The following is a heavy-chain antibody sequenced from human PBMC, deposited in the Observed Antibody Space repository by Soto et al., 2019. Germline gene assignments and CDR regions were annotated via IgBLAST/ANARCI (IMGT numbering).Heavy chain of an antibody. CDR3: ARESWRVFDP. Sequence: QVQLQESGPGLVKPSQTLSLTCTVSGGSISSGGYYWSWIRQHTGKGLEWIGDIYYSGTTYYNPYLKSRVTISVDTSKNQFSLKVTSVPAADTAVYYCARESWRVFDPWGQGTLVTVSS. V-gene: IGHV4-31*03. J-gene: IGHJ5*02. CDR2: IYYSGTT. CDR1: GGSISSGGYY.